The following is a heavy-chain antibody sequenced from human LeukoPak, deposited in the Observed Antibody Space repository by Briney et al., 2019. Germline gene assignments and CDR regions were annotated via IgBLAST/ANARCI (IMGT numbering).Heavy chain of an antibody. CDR1: GASLSSSSYY. CDR3: TREYYYESAGYYQPIDY. D-gene: IGHD3-22*01. CDR2: IYYSGST. V-gene: IGHV4-39*07. J-gene: IGHJ4*02. Sequence: PSETLSLTCSVSGASLSSSSYYWGWIRQPPGKGLEWIGTIYYSGSTYYNPSLKSRVTITVDTSKNQFSLKLSSVTAADTAVYYCTREYYYESAGYYQPIDYWGQGTLVTVSS.